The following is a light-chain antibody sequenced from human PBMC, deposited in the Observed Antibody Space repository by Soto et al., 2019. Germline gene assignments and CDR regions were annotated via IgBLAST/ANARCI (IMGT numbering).Light chain of an antibody. CDR3: SSYTSRSTLYV. J-gene: IGLJ1*01. CDR1: SSDIGGYNY. CDR2: EVT. Sequence: QSVLTQPASVSGSPGQSITVSCTGTSSDIGGYNYVSWYQQHPGKAPKLMVYEVTNRPSGVSDRFSGSKSGNTASLTISGLHADDEGYSYCSSYTSRSTLYVFGTGTKVTVL. V-gene: IGLV2-14*01.